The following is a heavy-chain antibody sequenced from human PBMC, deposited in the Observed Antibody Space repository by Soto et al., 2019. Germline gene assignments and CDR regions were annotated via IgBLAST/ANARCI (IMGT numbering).Heavy chain of an antibody. CDR1: GGTFSSYA. CDR2: IIPIFGTA. Sequence: QVQLVQSGAEVKKPGSSVKVSCKASGGTFSSYAISWVRQAPGQGLEWMGGIIPIFGTANYAQKFQGRVTITAEESTSTAYMELSSLRSEDTAVYYCARSAGCSGGSCQHPFDYWGQGTLVTVSS. J-gene: IGHJ4*02. V-gene: IGHV1-69*01. CDR3: ARSAGCSGGSCQHPFDY. D-gene: IGHD2-15*01.